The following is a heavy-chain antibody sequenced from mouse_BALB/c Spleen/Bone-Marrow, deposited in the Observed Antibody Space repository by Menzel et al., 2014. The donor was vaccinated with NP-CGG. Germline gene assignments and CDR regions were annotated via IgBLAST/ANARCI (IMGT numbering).Heavy chain of an antibody. V-gene: IGHV2-9*02. CDR3: ARDGVYGSHYYAMDY. D-gene: IGHD1-1*02. CDR1: GFSLTSYG. Sequence: QVQLQQPGPGLVAPSQSLSIPCTVSGFSLTSYGVHWVRQPPGKGLEWLGVIWAGGSTNYNSALMSRLSISKDNSKSQVFLKMNSLQTDDTAMYYCARDGVYGSHYYAMDYWGQGTSVTVSS. CDR2: IWAGGST. J-gene: IGHJ4*01.